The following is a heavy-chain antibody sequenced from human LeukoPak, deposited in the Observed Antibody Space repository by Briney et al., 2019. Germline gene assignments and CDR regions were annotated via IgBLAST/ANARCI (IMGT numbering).Heavy chain of an antibody. CDR1: GYSISSGYY. CDR2: IYYSGST. CDR3: ARDTGDDYVWGSYRYFDY. Sequence: PSETLSLTCTVSGYSISSGYYWGWIRQPPGKGLEWIGSIYYSGSTYYNPSLKSRVTISVDTSKNQFSLKLSSVTAADTAVYYCARDTGDDYVWGSYRYFDYWGQGTLVTVSS. V-gene: IGHV4-38-2*02. J-gene: IGHJ4*02. D-gene: IGHD3-16*02.